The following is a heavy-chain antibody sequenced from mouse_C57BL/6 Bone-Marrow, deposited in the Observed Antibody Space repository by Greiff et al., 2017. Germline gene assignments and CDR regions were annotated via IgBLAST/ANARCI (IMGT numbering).Heavy chain of an antibody. J-gene: IGHJ2*01. CDR1: GYTFTSYN. Sequence: LQQSGAELVRPGASVKMSCKASGYTFTSYNMHWVKQTPRQGLEWIGAIYPGNGDTSYNQKFKGKATLTVDKSSSTAYMQLSSLTSEDSAVYFCAREEIITTVVATFDYYFDYWGQGTTLTVSS. CDR3: AREEIITTVVATFDYYFDY. V-gene: IGHV1-12*01. CDR2: IYPGNGDT. D-gene: IGHD1-1*01.